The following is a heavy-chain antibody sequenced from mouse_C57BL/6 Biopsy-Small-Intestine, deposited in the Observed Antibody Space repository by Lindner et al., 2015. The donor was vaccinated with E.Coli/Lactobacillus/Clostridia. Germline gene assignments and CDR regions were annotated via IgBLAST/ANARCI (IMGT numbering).Heavy chain of an antibody. Sequence: VQLQESGAELARPGASVKLSCKASGYSFTSYGISWVKQRTGQGLEWIGEIYPRSGNAYYNEKFKDKATLTADKSSSTAYMELRSLTSEDSAVYFCARKSPMVTWYFDVWGTGTTVTVSS. V-gene: IGHV1-81*01. CDR1: GYSFTSYG. CDR3: ARKSPMVTWYFDV. J-gene: IGHJ1*03. CDR2: IYPRSGNA. D-gene: IGHD2-2*01.